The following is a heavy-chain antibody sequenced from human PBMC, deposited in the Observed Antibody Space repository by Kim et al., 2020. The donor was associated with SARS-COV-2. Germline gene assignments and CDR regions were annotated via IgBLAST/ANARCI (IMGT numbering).Heavy chain of an antibody. V-gene: IGHV4-34*01. Sequence: SETLSLTCAVYGGSFSGYYWSWIRQPPGKGLEWIGEINHSGSTNYNPSLKSRVTISVDTSKNQFSLKLSSVTAADTAVYYCARGLLAEIAGAGSVDYWGQRTLVTVSS. CDR1: GGSFSGYY. D-gene: IGHD3-10*01. CDR3: ARGLLAEIAGAGSVDY. CDR2: INHSGST. J-gene: IGHJ4*02.